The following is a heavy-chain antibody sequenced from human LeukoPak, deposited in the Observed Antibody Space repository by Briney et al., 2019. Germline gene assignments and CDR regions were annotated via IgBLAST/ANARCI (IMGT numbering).Heavy chain of an antibody. CDR2: INGDGSTT. Sequence: GGSLRLSCAASGFTFSRYWMHWVRQAPGKGLVWVSRINGDGSTTSYADSVKGGFTISRDNAKNTLYLQMNSPRAEDTAVYYCATGNYYDSRGYYTFGHWGQGTLVTVS. D-gene: IGHD3-22*01. J-gene: IGHJ4*02. V-gene: IGHV3-74*01. CDR1: GFTFSRYW. CDR3: ATGNYYDSRGYYTFGH.